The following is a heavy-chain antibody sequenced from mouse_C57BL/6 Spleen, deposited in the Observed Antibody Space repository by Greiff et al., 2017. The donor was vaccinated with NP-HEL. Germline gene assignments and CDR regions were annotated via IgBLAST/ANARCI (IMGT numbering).Heavy chain of an antibody. CDR3: ARAGSSQFAY. CDR1: GYSFTGYY. V-gene: IGHV1-42*01. Sequence: VQLKQSGPELVKPGASVKISCKASGYSFTGYYMNWVKQSPEKSLEWIGEINPSTGGTTYNQKFKAKATLTVDKSSSTAYMQLKSLTSEDSAVYYCARAGSSQFAYWGQGTLVTVSA. CDR2: INPSTGGT. D-gene: IGHD1-1*01. J-gene: IGHJ3*01.